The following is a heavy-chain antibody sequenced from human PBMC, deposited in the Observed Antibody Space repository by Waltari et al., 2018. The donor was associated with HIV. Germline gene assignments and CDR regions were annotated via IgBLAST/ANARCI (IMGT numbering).Heavy chain of an antibody. V-gene: IGHV3-7*01. CDR2: RNKDESEK. Sequence: EVQLVESGGGLVQPGGSLRISCAASGFPFTKYWMTWVRQAPGKGLGGVANRNKDESEKYYVDSRKGRFTISRDNAKNSLFLQMNSLRVEDTAVYYCAREALYDSSGYYFDYWGQGTLVTVSS. J-gene: IGHJ4*02. D-gene: IGHD3-22*01. CDR3: AREALYDSSGYYFDY. CDR1: GFPFTKYW.